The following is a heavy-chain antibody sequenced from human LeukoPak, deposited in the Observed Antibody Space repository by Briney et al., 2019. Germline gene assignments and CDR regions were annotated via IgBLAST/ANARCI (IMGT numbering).Heavy chain of an antibody. V-gene: IGHV1-2*02. CDR3: ARDPAVTTTYYYYYMDV. D-gene: IGHD4-17*01. CDR2: INPNIGST. CDR1: GYTFTDYY. J-gene: IGHJ6*03. Sequence: ASVKVSCKASGYTFTDYYMHWVRQAPGQGLEWMGWINPNIGSTNYAQKFQGRVTMTRDTSISTAYMELSRLRSDDTAVYYCARDPAVTTTYYYYYMDVWGKGTTVTVSS.